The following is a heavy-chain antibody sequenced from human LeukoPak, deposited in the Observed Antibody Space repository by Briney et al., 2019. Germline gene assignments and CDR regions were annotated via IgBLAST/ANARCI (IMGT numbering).Heavy chain of an antibody. D-gene: IGHD4-11*01. CDR2: ISSGSSYI. J-gene: IGHJ3*02. V-gene: IGHV3-21*01. Sequence: PGGSLRLSCAASGFTFSRFDMNWVRQAPGKGLEWVSSISSGSSYIYYADSVKGRFTISRDNAKNSLYLQMNSLRVEDTAIYYCATPKTDYRTALVAFDIWGQGTMVTVSS. CDR3: ATPKTDYRTALVAFDI. CDR1: GFTFSRFD.